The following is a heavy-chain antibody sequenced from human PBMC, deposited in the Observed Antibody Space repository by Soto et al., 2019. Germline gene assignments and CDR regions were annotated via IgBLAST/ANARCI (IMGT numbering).Heavy chain of an antibody. D-gene: IGHD4-17*01. J-gene: IGHJ4*02. CDR1: GFTFSSYG. Sequence: GGSLRLSCAASGFTFSSYGMHWVRQAPGKGLEWVAVISYDGSNKYYADSVKGRFTISRDNSKNTLYLQMNSLRAEDTAVYYCAKDQVIKPLRLRWYVFDYWGQGTLVTVSS. CDR3: AKDQVIKPLRLRWYVFDY. CDR2: ISYDGSNK. V-gene: IGHV3-30*18.